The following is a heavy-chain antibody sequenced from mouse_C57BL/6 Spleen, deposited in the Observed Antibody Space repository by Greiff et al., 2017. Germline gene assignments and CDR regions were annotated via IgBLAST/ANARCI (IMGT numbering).Heavy chain of an antibody. CDR3: ARGDTAQALYAMSY. Sequence: VQLQQPGAELVRPGSSVKLSCKASGYTFTSYWMHWVKQRPIQGLEWIGNIDPSDSETHSNQKFKDKATLTVEKSSSTAYMQLSSLTSEESAVYYCARGDTAQALYAMSYWGQGTSVTVSS. CDR1: GYTFTSYW. J-gene: IGHJ4*01. D-gene: IGHD3-2*02. V-gene: IGHV1-52*01. CDR2: IDPSDSET.